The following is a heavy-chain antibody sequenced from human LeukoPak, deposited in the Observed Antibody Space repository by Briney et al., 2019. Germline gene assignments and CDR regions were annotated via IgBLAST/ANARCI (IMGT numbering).Heavy chain of an antibody. CDR2: IKQDGSEK. D-gene: IGHD6-13*01. Sequence: GGSLRLSCEASGMIFSKYWMSWVRQAPGKGLEWVANIKQDGSEKYYLDSVKGRFTISRDNSKNTLYLQMNSLRAEDTAVYYCAKDRRYSSSWFSYWGQGTLVTVSS. CDR1: GMIFSKYW. CDR3: AKDRRYSSSWFSY. J-gene: IGHJ4*02. V-gene: IGHV3-7*03.